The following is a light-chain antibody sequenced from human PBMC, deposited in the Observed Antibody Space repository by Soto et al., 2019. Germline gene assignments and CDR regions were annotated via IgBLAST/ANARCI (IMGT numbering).Light chain of an antibody. CDR1: QSVARNF. V-gene: IGKV3-20*01. Sequence: EIVLTQSPGTLSLSPGERATLSCRASQSVARNFLAWYQRKPGQAPRLLIYGASTRATDIPDRFSGSGSGTDFTLTISRLEPEGFAVYYCQQYSFVPLTFGQGTKVELK. CDR3: QQYSFVPLT. J-gene: IGKJ1*01. CDR2: GAS.